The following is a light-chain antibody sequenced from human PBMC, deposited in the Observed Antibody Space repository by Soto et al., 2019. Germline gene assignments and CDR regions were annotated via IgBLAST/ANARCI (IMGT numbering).Light chain of an antibody. J-gene: IGKJ4*01. CDR3: QQRSNSLT. Sequence: DIQMTQSPSTLSASIGDRVTITCRAGESIRTWLAWYQHKPGKAPKFLIYDASSLESGVPSRFSGSGSGTEFTLTISNLQPDDFAVYYCQQRSNSLTFGGGTKVDIK. CDR1: ESIRTW. V-gene: IGKV1-5*01. CDR2: DAS.